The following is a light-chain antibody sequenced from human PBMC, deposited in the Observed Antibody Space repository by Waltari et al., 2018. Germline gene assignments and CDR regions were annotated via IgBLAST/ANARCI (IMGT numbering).Light chain of an antibody. Sequence: DIQMTQSPSSLPPSVGDCVIIPCRASQAINTFLAWFQQKPGKAPRSLIYAASTLQSGVSYNFSDSGSGTNFTLTISSLQPEDCATYYCQQYNSFPPTFGGGTRVEI. V-gene: IGKV1-16*02. CDR3: QQYNSFPPT. CDR1: QAINTF. CDR2: AAS. J-gene: IGKJ4*01.